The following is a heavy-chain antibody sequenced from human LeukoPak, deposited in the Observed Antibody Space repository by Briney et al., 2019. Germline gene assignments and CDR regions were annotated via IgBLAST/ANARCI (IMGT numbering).Heavy chain of an antibody. J-gene: IGHJ4*02. Sequence: PSETLSLTCAVYGGSFSGYYWSWIRQPPGKGLEWIGEINHSGSTNYNPSLKSRVTISVDTSKNQFSLKLSSVTAADTAVYHCARVHGGNPYYFDYWGQGTLVTVSS. CDR3: ARVHGGNPYYFDY. V-gene: IGHV4-34*01. D-gene: IGHD4-23*01. CDR2: INHSGST. CDR1: GGSFSGYY.